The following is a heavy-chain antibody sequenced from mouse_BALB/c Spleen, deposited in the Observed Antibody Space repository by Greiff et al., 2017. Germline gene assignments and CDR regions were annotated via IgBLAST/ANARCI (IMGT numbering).Heavy chain of an antibody. Sequence: VQLQQSGAELVRPGSSVKISCKASGYAFSSYWMNWVKQRPGQGLEWIGQIYPGDGDTNYTGKFKGKATLTADKSSSTAYMQLSSLTSEDSAVFFCARWRDGYYEDYWGQGTTLTVSS. J-gene: IGHJ2*01. CDR3: ARWRDGYYEDY. CDR2: IYPGDGDT. CDR1: GYAFSSYW. V-gene: IGHV1-80*01. D-gene: IGHD2-3*01.